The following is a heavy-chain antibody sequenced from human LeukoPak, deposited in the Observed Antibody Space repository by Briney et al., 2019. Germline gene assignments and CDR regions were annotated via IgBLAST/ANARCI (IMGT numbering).Heavy chain of an antibody. V-gene: IGHV3-30*01. CDR1: GFTFSSYA. J-gene: IGHJ4*02. CDR3: AREGHDY. Sequence: PGGSLRLSCAASGFTFSSYAMHWVRQAPGKGLEWVAVISYDGSNKYYADTVKSRFTISRDNSKNTLYLQMNSLRAEDTAVYYCAREGHDYWGQGTLVTVSS. CDR2: ISYDGSNK.